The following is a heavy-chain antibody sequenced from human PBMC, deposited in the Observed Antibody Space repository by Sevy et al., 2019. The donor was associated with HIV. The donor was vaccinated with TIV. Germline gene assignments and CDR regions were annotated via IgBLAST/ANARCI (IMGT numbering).Heavy chain of an antibody. CDR3: AKGDLVTSRAGVDP. CDR1: GFIFSSFV. V-gene: IGHV3-23*01. Sequence: GGSLRVSCTGSGFIFSSFVMSWVRQLPGKRLEWVSSVSPSGGSPVYGDSVKGRFTVSRDNSKNTLFLHMNSLRAEDTALYYCAKGDLVTSRAGVDPRGQGTLVTVSS. CDR2: VSPSGGSP. J-gene: IGHJ5*02. D-gene: IGHD3-9*01.